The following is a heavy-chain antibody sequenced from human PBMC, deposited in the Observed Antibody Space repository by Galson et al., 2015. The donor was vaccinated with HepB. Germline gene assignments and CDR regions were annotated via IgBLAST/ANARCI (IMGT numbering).Heavy chain of an antibody. CDR1: GGTFSSYA. Sequence: SVKVSCKASGGTFSSYAISWVRQAPGQGLEWMGGIIPIFGTANYARKFQGRVTITADESTSTAYMELSSLRSEDTAVYYCAREGPPHELRFCSSTSCEKYFDYWGQGTLVTVSS. CDR3: AREGPPHELRFCSSTSCEKYFDY. V-gene: IGHV1-69*13. CDR2: IIPIFGTA. J-gene: IGHJ4*02. D-gene: IGHD2-2*01.